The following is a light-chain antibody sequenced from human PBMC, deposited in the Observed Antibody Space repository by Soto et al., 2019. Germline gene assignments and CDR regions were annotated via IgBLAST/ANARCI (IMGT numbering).Light chain of an antibody. CDR3: QQYGSSPWT. Sequence: EIVLTQSPVTLSLSPGERATLSCRASQSVSSSYLAWYQQKPGQAPRLLIYGASRRATGIPDRLSGSGSGTDFTLTISRLEPEDFAVYYCQQYGSSPWTFGHGTKVEIK. CDR1: QSVSSSY. V-gene: IGKV3-20*01. CDR2: GAS. J-gene: IGKJ1*01.